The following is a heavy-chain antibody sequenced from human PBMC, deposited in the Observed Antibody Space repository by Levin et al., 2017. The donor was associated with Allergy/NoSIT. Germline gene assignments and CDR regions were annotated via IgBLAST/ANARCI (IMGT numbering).Heavy chain of an antibody. CDR2: IKQDGTEK. D-gene: IGHD4-11*01. CDR3: ARDTTVGGEA. CDR1: GFTFSNYW. Sequence: QPGGSLRLSCAASGFTFSNYWMTWVRQPPGKGLEWVANIKQDGTEKYYAESVKGRFTISRDNAKNSLFLQMSYLGTDDTAVYFCARDTTVGGEAWGQGTLVTVSS. V-gene: IGHV3-7*03. J-gene: IGHJ5*02.